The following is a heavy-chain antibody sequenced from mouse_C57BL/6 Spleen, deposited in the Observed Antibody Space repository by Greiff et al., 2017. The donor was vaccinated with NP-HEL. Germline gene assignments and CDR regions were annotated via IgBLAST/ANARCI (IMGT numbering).Heavy chain of an antibody. D-gene: IGHD1-1*01. CDR1: GYTFTSYW. J-gene: IGHJ2*01. Sequence: QVQLQQSGAELVKPGASVKMSCKASGYTFTSYWITWVKQRPGQGLEWIGDIYPGSGSTNYNEKFKSKATLTVDTSSSTAYMQLSSLTSEDSAVYYCARNGEGVVATDYWGQGTTLTVSS. V-gene: IGHV1-55*01. CDR3: ARNGEGVVATDY. CDR2: IYPGSGST.